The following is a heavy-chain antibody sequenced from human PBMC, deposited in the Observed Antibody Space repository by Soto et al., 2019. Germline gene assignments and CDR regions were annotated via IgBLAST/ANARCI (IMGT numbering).Heavy chain of an antibody. V-gene: IGHV1-69*06. CDR3: ARGDTSITIFGVELPRVHWLDP. J-gene: IGHJ5*02. CDR2: IIPIFDSP. Sequence: SVKVSCEASGGFFSTYAFSCVRQAPGHGREGVGGIIPIFDSPYYAQNVQGRVTIAADRSTSTVYMELRSLRSDDTAVYYCARGDTSITIFGVELPRVHWLDPWGQGTLVTVSS. CDR1: GGFFSTYA. D-gene: IGHD3-3*01.